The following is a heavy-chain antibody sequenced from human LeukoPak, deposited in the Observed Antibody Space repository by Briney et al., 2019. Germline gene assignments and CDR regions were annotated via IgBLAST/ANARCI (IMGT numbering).Heavy chain of an antibody. J-gene: IGHJ4*02. CDR2: IKGDGTST. CDR3: VRICGTNGGTSDY. Sequence: GGSLRLSCAASGFTLSNYWMDWVRQVPGKGLVWVSRIKGDGTSTYYADSVQGRFTISRDNAKNTLYLRMNSLRVEDTALYYCVRICGTNGGTSDYWGQGTLVTVSS. V-gene: IGHV3-74*01. CDR1: GFTLSNYW. D-gene: IGHD1-26*01.